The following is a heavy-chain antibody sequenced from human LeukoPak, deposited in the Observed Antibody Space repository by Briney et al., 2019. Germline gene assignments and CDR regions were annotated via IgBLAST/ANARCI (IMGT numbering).Heavy chain of an antibody. Sequence: GGSLRLSCAASGFIFSSYSMSWVRQAPGKGLEWVSVITGSGKNTYYADSVKGRFTISKDNSKNTVYLQMNDLRVDDTAVYYCAKAASSSWPSYQYGMDIWGQGTTVTVSS. CDR2: ITGSGKNT. V-gene: IGHV3-23*01. J-gene: IGHJ6*02. D-gene: IGHD6-13*01. CDR1: GFIFSSYS. CDR3: AKAASSSWPSYQYGMDI.